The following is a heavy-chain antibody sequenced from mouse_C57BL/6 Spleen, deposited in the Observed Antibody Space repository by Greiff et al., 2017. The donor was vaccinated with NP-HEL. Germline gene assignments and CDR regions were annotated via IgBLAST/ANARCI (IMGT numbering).Heavy chain of an antibody. CDR2: INPYNGDT. J-gene: IGHJ2*01. V-gene: IGHV1-20*01. CDR3: AREAIFTTVVAYYFDY. CDR1: GYSFTGYF. D-gene: IGHD1-1*01. Sequence: VQLKQSGPELVKPGDSVKISCKASGYSFTGYFMNWVMQSHGKSLEWIGRINPYNGDTFYNQKFKGKATLTVDKSSSTAHMELRSLTSEDSAVYYCAREAIFTTVVAYYFDYWGQGTTLTVSS.